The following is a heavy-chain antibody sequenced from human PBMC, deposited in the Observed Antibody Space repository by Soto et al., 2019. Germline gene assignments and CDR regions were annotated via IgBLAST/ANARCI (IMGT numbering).Heavy chain of an antibody. CDR3: AVRNYYDSSGYYSSSTRVDY. J-gene: IGHJ4*02. Sequence: PSETLSLTCAVSGGSISSSNWWSWVRQPPGKGLEWIGEIYHSGSTNYNPSLKSRVTISVDKSKNQFSLKLSSVTAADTAVYYCAVRNYYDSSGYYSSSTRVDYWGQGTLVTVSS. CDR1: GGSISSSNW. CDR2: IYHSGST. V-gene: IGHV4-4*02. D-gene: IGHD3-22*01.